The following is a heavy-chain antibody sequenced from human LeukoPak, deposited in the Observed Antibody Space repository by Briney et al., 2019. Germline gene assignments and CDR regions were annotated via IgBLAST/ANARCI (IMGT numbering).Heavy chain of an antibody. V-gene: IGHV4-61*02. J-gene: IGHJ4*02. D-gene: IGHD1-26*01. CDR3: ARVGATSAYFDQ. Sequence: SETLSLTCTVSGGSISSGGYYWTWIRQPAGKGLEWIGRIYSSGSTNYNPSLKSRVTISVETSKNHFSLNLSSVTAADTAVYYCARVGATSAYFDQWGQGTLVTVSS. CDR1: GGSISSGGYY. CDR2: IYSSGST.